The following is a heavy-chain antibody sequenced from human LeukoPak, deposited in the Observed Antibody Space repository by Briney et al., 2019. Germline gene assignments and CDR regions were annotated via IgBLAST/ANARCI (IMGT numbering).Heavy chain of an antibody. CDR2: IYPKSGDT. CDR1: GYTXTDYY. J-gene: IGHJ6*02. Sequence: GASVKVSCKASGYTXTDYYMQWVRQAPGQGLEWMGYIYPKSGDTNYEQKFQGRVTMTRDTSISTAYMELSRLRSDDTAVYYCARARLRYFDWSGKGVYGMDVWGQGTTVTVSS. CDR3: ARARLRYFDWSGKGVYGMDV. V-gene: IGHV1-2*02. D-gene: IGHD3-9*01.